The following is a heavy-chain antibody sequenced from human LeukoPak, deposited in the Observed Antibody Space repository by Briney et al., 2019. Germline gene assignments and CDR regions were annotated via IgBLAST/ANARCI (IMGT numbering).Heavy chain of an antibody. J-gene: IGHJ6*02. CDR3: ARGLPNWPPSLYYYYGMDV. V-gene: IGHV1-18*01. CDR1: GYTFTSYG. CDR2: ISAYNGNT. Sequence: GASVKVSCTASGYTFTSYGISWVRPAPGQGLEWMGWISAYNGNTNYAQKLQGRVTMTTDTSTSTAYMELRSLRSDDTAVYYCARGLPNWPPSLYYYYGMDVWGQGTTVTVSS. D-gene: IGHD1-1*01.